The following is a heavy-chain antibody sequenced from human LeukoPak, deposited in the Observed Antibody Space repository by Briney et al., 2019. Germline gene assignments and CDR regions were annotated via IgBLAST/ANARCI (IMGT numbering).Heavy chain of an antibody. Sequence: SETLSLTCTVSDGSISSSSYYWGWIRQPPGKGLEWIGSIYYSGSTYYSPSLKSRVAISVDTSKNQFSLKLSSVTAADTAVYYCAKLPIGAAAGLNWFDPWGQGTLVTVSS. V-gene: IGHV4-39*01. CDR3: AKLPIGAAAGLNWFDP. CDR2: IYYSGST. D-gene: IGHD6-13*01. J-gene: IGHJ5*01. CDR1: DGSISSSSYY.